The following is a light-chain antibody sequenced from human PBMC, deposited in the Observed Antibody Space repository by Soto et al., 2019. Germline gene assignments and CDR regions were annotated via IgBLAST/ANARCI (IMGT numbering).Light chain of an antibody. J-gene: IGKJ4*01. CDR3: QQANSFPRT. CDR1: QGITNW. Sequence: DIPMTQSPSSVSASVGDRVTITCRASQGITNWLAWYQQKPGKDPKLLIYAAPGLPSGVPSRFSGSGAGTDFTLTISSLQPEDFATYYCQQANSFPRTFGGGTKVEIK. CDR2: AAP. V-gene: IGKV1-12*01.